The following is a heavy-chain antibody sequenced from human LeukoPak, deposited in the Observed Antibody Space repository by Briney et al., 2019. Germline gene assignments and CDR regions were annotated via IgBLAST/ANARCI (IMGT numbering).Heavy chain of an antibody. J-gene: IGHJ4*02. CDR2: INHSGST. CDR3: ASPSSGWYSN. D-gene: IGHD6-19*01. CDR1: GGSISPYF. Sequence: SETLSLTCTVSGGSISPYFWSWIRQPPGKGLEWIGEINHSGSTNYNPSLKSRVTISVDTSKNQFSLKLSSVTAADTAVYYCASPSSGWYSNWGQGTLVTVSS. V-gene: IGHV4-34*01.